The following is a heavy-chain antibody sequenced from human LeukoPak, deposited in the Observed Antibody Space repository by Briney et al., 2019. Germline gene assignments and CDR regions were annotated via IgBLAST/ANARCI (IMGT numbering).Heavy chain of an antibody. CDR3: AREGYGDFINDY. CDR2: IIPIPGIA. V-gene: IGHV1-69*04. J-gene: IGHJ4*02. CDR1: GGTFSSYA. Sequence: SVKVSCKASGGTFSSYAISWVRQAPGQGLEWMGRIIPIPGIANYAQKFQGRVTITADKSTSTAYMELSSLRSEDTAVYYCAREGYGDFINDYWGQGTLVTVSS. D-gene: IGHD4-17*01.